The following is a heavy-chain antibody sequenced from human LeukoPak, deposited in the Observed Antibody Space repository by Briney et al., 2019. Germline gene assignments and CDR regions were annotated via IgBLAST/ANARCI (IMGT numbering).Heavy chain of an antibody. V-gene: IGHV3-23*01. J-gene: IGHJ4*02. Sequence: GGSLRLSCAASGLTFDDYGMSWVRQAPGKGLEWVSAISGSGGSTYYADSVKGRFTISRDNSKNTLYLQMNSLRAEDTAVYYCAKEMVANDYWGQGTLVTVSS. CDR1: GLTFDDYG. CDR3: AKEMVANDY. CDR2: ISGSGGST. D-gene: IGHD2-8*01.